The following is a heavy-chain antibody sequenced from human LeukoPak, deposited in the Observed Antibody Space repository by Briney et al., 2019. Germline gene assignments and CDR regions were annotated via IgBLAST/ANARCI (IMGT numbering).Heavy chain of an antibody. V-gene: IGHV4-4*07. CDR2: IYITGST. CDR1: GGSIINYY. CDR3: ARLKYYDSTGYSPGYYMDV. J-gene: IGHJ6*03. Sequence: SETLSLTCTVSGGSIINYYWSWIRQSAGTGLEWVGRIYITGSTNYNPSLQSRLSMSVDTSKNQFSLRLASVSAADTAVYYCARLKYYDSTGYSPGYYMDVWGKGITVTVSS. D-gene: IGHD3-22*01.